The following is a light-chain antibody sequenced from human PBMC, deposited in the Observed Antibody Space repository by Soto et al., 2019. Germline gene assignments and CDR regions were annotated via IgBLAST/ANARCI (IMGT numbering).Light chain of an antibody. CDR1: QSVGSSY. J-gene: IGKJ2*01. Sequence: EIVLTQSPGTLSLSPGERATLSCRASQSVGSSYLAWYQQKPGQAPRLLIYDASSRATGIPDRFSGSGSGTDFTLTISRLEPEDLAVYYCQQFGSSLYTFGQGTKLEIK. CDR3: QQFGSSLYT. CDR2: DAS. V-gene: IGKV3-20*01.